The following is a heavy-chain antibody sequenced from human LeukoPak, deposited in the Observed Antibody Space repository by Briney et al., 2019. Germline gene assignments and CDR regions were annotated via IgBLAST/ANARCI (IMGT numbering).Heavy chain of an antibody. V-gene: IGHV3-7*01. CDR2: IKQDGSEK. Sequence: PGGSLRLSCAASGFTFSNYWMSWVRQAPGKGLEWVANIKQDGSEKYYVDSVKGQFTISRDNAKNSLYLQMNSLRAEDTAVYYCARGVDTTMAPADVWGKRTTVTVSS. CDR3: ARGVDTTMAPADV. CDR1: GFTFSNYW. D-gene: IGHD5-18*01. J-gene: IGHJ6*04.